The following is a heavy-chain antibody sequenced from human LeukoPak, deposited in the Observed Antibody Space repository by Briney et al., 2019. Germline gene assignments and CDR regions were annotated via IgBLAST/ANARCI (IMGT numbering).Heavy chain of an antibody. CDR2: ISGSGDST. CDR1: GFTFSSYA. V-gene: IGHV3-23*01. J-gene: IGHJ4*02. D-gene: IGHD6-13*01. CDR3: ATEARQVSGIVSARDY. Sequence: GGSLRLSCAASGFTFSSYAMSWVRQAPGKGLEWVSAISGSGDSTYYADPVKGRFTISRDNSKNMLYLQMSSLRAEDTAVYYCATEARQVSGIVSARDYWRQGTLVTVSS.